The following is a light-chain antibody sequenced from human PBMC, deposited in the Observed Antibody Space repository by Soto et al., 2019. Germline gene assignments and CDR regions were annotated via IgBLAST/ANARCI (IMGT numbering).Light chain of an antibody. CDR2: KIS. CDR1: ESLVHRDGNTY. J-gene: IGKJ4*01. Sequence: DIVMTQTPLSSPVTLGQPASISCRSSESLVHRDGNTYLSWLQQRPGQPPRLLIYKISNRFSGVPDRFSGSGSGTEFTLTISSLQPDDFATYYCQQYNSNPLTFGGGTKVEIK. CDR3: QQYNSNPLT. V-gene: IGKV2-24*01.